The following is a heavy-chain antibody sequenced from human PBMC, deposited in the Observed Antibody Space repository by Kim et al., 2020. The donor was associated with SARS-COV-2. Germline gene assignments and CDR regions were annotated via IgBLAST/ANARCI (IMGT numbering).Heavy chain of an antibody. CDR1: GGSFSGYY. J-gene: IGHJ6*02. CDR3: ARGFGLWFGEYNYYGMDV. Sequence: SETLSLTCAVYGGSFSGYYWSWIRQPPGKGLEWIGEINHSGSTNYNPSLKSRVTISVDTSKNQFSLKLSSVTAADTAVYYCARGFGLWFGEYNYYGMDVWGQGTTVTVSS. CDR2: INHSGST. D-gene: IGHD3-10*01. V-gene: IGHV4-34*01.